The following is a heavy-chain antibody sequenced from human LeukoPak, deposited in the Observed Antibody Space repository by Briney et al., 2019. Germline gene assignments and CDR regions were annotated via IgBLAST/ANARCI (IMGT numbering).Heavy chain of an antibody. J-gene: IGHJ6*02. Sequence: ASVKVSCKASGYTFTSYGISWVRQAPGQGLEWMGWISAYSGNTNYAQKLQGRVTMTTDTSTSTAYMELRSLRSDDTAVYYCARDSSGWYKEVDYYYYYGMDVWGQGTTVTVSS. D-gene: IGHD6-19*01. V-gene: IGHV1-18*01. CDR1: GYTFTSYG. CDR2: ISAYSGNT. CDR3: ARDSSGWYKEVDYYYYYGMDV.